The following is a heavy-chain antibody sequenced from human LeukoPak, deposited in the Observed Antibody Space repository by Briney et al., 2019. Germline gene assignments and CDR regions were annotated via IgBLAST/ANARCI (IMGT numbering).Heavy chain of an antibody. Sequence: ASVKVSCKASGYTFTNYDINWVRQATGQGLGWMGWMRPSNGDTGYARKFQGRVTMTRNTSTTTAYTELSSLRSDDTAVYYCARRVRGVVIFSRAQGSFDLWGQGTLVTVSS. D-gene: IGHD3-10*01. V-gene: IGHV1-8*01. CDR2: MRPSNGDT. CDR3: ARRVRGVVIFSRAQGSFDL. CDR1: GYTFTNYD. J-gene: IGHJ3*01.